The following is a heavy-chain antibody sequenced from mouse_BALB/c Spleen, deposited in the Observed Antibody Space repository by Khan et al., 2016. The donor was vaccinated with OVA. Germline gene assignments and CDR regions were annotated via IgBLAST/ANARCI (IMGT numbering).Heavy chain of an antibody. V-gene: IGHV1S56*01. Sequence: QVQLKESGPELVKPGTSVRISCKASGYTFTSYYLYWVKQRPGQGLEWIGWIYPGNINTEYNEKFKGKATLTADKSSSTSYMHLTSLTSKDSAVYFWAREGYYGNNRAWFAYWGQGTLVTVAA. D-gene: IGHD2-1*01. CDR2: IYPGNINT. J-gene: IGHJ3*01. CDR1: GYTFTSYY. CDR3: AREGYYGNNRAWFAY.